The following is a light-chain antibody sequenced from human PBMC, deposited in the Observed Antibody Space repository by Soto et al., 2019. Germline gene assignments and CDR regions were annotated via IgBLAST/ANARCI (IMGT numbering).Light chain of an antibody. V-gene: IGKV1-33*01. CDR3: QQFGDLTFI. CDR1: QDINNY. CDR2: DAS. Sequence: DIKMTQSPSSLSASVGDRVTITCQASQDINNYLNWYQQKPGQAPKLLIYDASGLEVGVPSRFSGSGSGTHFTLTISGLHPEDIATYYCQQFGDLTFIFGQGTRLEI. J-gene: IGKJ5*01.